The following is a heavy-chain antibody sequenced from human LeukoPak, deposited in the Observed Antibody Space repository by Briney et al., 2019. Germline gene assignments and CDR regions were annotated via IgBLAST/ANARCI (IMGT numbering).Heavy chain of an antibody. Sequence: GGSLRLSCAASGFTFSNAWMSWVRQAPGKGLEWVGRIKSKSDGGTTDYAAPVKGRFTTSRDDSKNTLYLQMNSLKTEDTAVYYCTTANGITMVRGVLDYWGQGTLVTVSS. CDR2: IKSKSDGGTT. J-gene: IGHJ4*02. CDR1: GFTFSNAW. D-gene: IGHD3-10*01. V-gene: IGHV3-15*01. CDR3: TTANGITMVRGVLDY.